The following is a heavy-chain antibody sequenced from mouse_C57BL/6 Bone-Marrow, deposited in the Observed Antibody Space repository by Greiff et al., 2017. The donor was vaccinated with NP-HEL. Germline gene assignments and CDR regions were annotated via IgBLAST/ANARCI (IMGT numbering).Heavy chain of an antibody. CDR1: GFTFSSYA. J-gene: IGHJ3*01. CDR3: ARDNYSNYVWFAY. V-gene: IGHV5-4*01. CDR2: ISDGGSYT. Sequence: EVQLVESGGGLVKPGGSLKLSCAASGFTFSSYAMSWVRQTPEKRLEWVATISDGGSYTYYPDNVKGRFTISRDNAKNNLYLQMSHLKSEDTAMYYCARDNYSNYVWFAYWGQGTLVTVSA. D-gene: IGHD2-5*01.